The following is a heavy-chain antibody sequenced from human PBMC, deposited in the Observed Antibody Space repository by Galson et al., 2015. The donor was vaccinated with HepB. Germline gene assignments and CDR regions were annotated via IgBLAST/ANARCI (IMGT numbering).Heavy chain of an antibody. D-gene: IGHD6-19*01. CDR2: VDPEDGET. V-gene: IGHV1-69-2*01. J-gene: IGHJ2*01. CDR1: GYTFTDYY. CDR3: ATDNRVAVAGTETPDWYFDL. Sequence: VKVSCKVSGYTFTDYYMHWVQQAPGKGLEWMGLVDPEDGETIYAEKFQGRVTITADTSTDTAYMELSSLRSEDTAVYYCATDNRVAVAGTETPDWYFDLWGRGTLVTVSS.